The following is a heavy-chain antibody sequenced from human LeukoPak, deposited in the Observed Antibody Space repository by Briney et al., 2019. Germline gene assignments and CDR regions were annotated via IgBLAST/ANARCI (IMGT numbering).Heavy chain of an antibody. CDR3: ARDTAMVVGDY. CDR1: GFTFSSYA. V-gene: IGHV3-33*08. CDR2: IWYDGSKE. J-gene: IGHJ4*02. D-gene: IGHD5-18*01. Sequence: GGSLRLSCAASGFTFSSYAITWVRQAPGKGLEWVAVIWYDGSKEYYADSVKGRFTISRDSSKNTLYLQMNSLRAEDTAVYYCARDTAMVVGDYWGQGTLVTVSS.